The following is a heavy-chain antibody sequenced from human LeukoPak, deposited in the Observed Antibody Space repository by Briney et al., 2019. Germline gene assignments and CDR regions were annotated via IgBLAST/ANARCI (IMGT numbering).Heavy chain of an antibody. V-gene: IGHV3-43*02. CDR3: AKGSYGPYYFDY. CDR2: ISGDGGST. D-gene: IGHD5-18*01. J-gene: IGHJ4*02. CDR1: GFTFDDYA. Sequence: GGSLRLSRAASGFTFDDYAMHWVRQAPGKGLEWVSLISGDGGSTYYADSVKGRFTISRDNSKNSLYLQMNSLRTEDTALYYCAKGSYGPYYFDYWGQGTLVTVSS.